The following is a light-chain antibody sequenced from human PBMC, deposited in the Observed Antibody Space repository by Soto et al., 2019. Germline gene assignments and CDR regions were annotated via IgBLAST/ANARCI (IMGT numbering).Light chain of an antibody. CDR3: CTYAGSFHQ. CDR2: DVT. CDR1: NSDVGNYNF. V-gene: IGLV2-11*01. J-gene: IGLJ3*02. Sequence: QSALTQPRSVSGSPGQAVTISCTGTNSDVGNYNFVSWYQHHPGKAPKLMIYDVTKRPSGVPDRFSGSKSGNTASLTISGIQPEDEADYYCCTYAGSFHQFGGGTKLT.